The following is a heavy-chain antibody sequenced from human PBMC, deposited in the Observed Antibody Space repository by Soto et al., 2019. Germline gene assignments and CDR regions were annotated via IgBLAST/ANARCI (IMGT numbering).Heavy chain of an antibody. Sequence: GGSLSLSCAASGFTFSSYAMSWVRQAPGKGLEWVSAISGSGGSTYYADSVKGRFTISRDNSKNTLYLQMNSLRAEDTAVYYCARDQSPVFDILTGYYTWGQGTLVTVSS. D-gene: IGHD3-9*01. V-gene: IGHV3-23*01. CDR3: ARDQSPVFDILTGYYT. CDR2: ISGSGGST. J-gene: IGHJ5*02. CDR1: GFTFSSYA.